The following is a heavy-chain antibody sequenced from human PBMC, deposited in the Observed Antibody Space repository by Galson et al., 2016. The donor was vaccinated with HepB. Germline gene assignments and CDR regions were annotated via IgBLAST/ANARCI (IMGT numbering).Heavy chain of an antibody. V-gene: IGHV1-69*13. CDR2: VIPMLDSV. Sequence: SVKVSCKVSGGSFRKYRLTWVRQAPGQGLEWMGGVIPMLDSVDYAQKFQGRVTMTVDDSTTTVYMELSSLRFEDAATYFCAREGIGNCYNPLDFWGQGTLVTVAS. J-gene: IGHJ4*02. CDR3: AREGIGNCYNPLDF. D-gene: IGHD5-24*01. CDR1: GGSFRKYR.